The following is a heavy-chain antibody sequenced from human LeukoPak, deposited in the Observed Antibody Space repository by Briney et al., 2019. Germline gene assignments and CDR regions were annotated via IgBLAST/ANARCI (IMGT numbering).Heavy chain of an antibody. Sequence: ASMKVSCKASGYTFTSYYMHWVRQAPGQGLEWMGIINPSGGSTSYAQKFQGRVTMTRDTSTSTVYMELSSLRSEDTAVYYCARDVLSCSSTSCYYRVVDGMDVWGQGTTVTVSS. J-gene: IGHJ6*02. CDR1: GYTFTSYY. CDR2: INPSGGST. CDR3: ARDVLSCSSTSCYYRVVDGMDV. D-gene: IGHD2-2*01. V-gene: IGHV1-46*03.